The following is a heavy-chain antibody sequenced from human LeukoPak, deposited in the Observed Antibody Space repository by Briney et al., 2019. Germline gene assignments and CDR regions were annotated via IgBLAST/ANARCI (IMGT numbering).Heavy chain of an antibody. CDR2: INHNGNVN. CDR3: VKDSPPRYSGSPPAY. Sequence: GGSLRLSCAASGFTFSSYWMNWARQAPGKGLEWVASINHNGNVNYYVDSVKGRFTISRDNAKNSLYLQMSNLRAEDTAVYYCVKDSPPRYSGSPPAYWGQGTLVTVSS. V-gene: IGHV3-7*03. CDR1: GFTFSSYW. D-gene: IGHD1-26*01. J-gene: IGHJ4*02.